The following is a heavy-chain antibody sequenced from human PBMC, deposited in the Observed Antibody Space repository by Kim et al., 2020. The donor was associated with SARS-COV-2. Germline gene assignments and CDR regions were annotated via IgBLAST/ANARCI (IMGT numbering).Heavy chain of an antibody. CDR3: AIVGNWNLAWFDP. CDR1: GYTFTSYG. Sequence: ASVKVSCKASGYTFTSYGISWVRQPPGQGLEWMGWISAYNGNTNYAQKLQGRVTTTTYTSTSTAYMALRSLRSDDTAVYYWAIVGNWNLAWFDPWGQGTLVTVSS. CDR2: ISAYNGNT. J-gene: IGHJ5*02. V-gene: IGHV1-18*04. D-gene: IGHD1-20*01.